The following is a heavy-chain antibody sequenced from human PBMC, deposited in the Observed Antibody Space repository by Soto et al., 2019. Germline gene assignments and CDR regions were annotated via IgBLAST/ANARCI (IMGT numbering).Heavy chain of an antibody. D-gene: IGHD2-2*01. CDR3: ARDRYCNSATCQGSVCAFDV. J-gene: IGHJ3*01. V-gene: IGHV3-11*01. CDR2: ISSSGDTI. Sequence: QVQLVESGGGLVKPGGSLRLSCAASGFTFSDYYMSWIRQAPGKGLEWVSYISSSGDTIFYAGSVKGRFTISRDNAKNSLYLQLNSRRAEDTAVYYCARDRYCNSATCQGSVCAFDVWGQGTMVTVSS. CDR1: GFTFSDYY.